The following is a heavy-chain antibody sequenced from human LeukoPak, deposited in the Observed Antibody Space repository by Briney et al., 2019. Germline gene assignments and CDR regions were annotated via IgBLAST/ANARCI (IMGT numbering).Heavy chain of an antibody. CDR2: ISGSSGST. Sequence: GGSLRLSCAASGFTFSSYAMSWVRQAPGKWLEWVSAISGSSGSTYYADSVKGRFTISRDNSKNTLFLQMNSLRAEDTAVYYCAKGRYYYDSSDAFDIWGQGTMVTVSS. V-gene: IGHV3-23*01. CDR1: GFTFSSYA. J-gene: IGHJ3*02. D-gene: IGHD3-22*01. CDR3: AKGRYYYDSSDAFDI.